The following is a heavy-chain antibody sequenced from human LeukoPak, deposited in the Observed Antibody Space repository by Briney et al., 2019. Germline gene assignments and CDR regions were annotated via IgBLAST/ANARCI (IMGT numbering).Heavy chain of an antibody. Sequence: VGSLRLSCAASGFTFSSYEMNWVRQAPGKGLEWLSYISSGGDTIYYAASVKGRFTISRDNAKNSLYLQMNSLRDEDTAVYYCARALTMIRGVILGYWGQGTLVTVSP. V-gene: IGHV3-48*03. D-gene: IGHD3-10*01. CDR1: GFTFSSYE. CDR2: ISSGGDTI. CDR3: ARALTMIRGVILGY. J-gene: IGHJ4*02.